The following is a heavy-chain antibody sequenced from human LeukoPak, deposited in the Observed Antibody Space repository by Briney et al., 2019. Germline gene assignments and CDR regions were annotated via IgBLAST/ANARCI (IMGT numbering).Heavy chain of an antibody. CDR1: GFTFSSYA. V-gene: IGHV3-23*01. CDR2: ISGSGGST. J-gene: IGHJ4*02. D-gene: IGHD2-8*01. Sequence: PGASLRLSCAASGFTFSSYAMSWVRQAPGKGLEWVSAISGSGGSTYYADSVKGRFTISRDNSKNTLYLQMSSLRAEDTAVYYCAKGLYCTNGVCYTIGGYFDYWGQGTLVTVSS. CDR3: AKGLYCTNGVCYTIGGYFDY.